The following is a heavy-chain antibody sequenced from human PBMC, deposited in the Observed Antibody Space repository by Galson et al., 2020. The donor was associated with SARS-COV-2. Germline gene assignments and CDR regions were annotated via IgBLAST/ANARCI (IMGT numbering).Heavy chain of an antibody. D-gene: IGHD3-10*01. Sequence: ASVKVSCKASGYTFTNYVFTWVRQAPGQGLEWMGWISAYNGNTKYVEKVQGRVTMTTDTSTSTAYMELRSLRSDDTAVYYCGAYYNYYYGMDVWGPGTTVTVSS. CDR1: GYTFTNYV. CDR3: GAYYNYYYGMDV. CDR2: ISAYNGNT. J-gene: IGHJ6*02. V-gene: IGHV1-18*01.